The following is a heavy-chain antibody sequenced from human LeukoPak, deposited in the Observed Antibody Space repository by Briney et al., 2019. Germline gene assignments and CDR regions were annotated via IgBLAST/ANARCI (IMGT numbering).Heavy chain of an antibody. Sequence: PSETLSLTCTISGGSIGSYYWSWIRQPPGKGLEWIGYIYYSGSTNYNPSLKSRVTMSVDTSKNQFSLKLSSVTAADTAVYYCGRNAGDYWGKGTLVTVSS. V-gene: IGHV4-59*01. CDR2: IYYSGST. CDR1: GGSIGSYY. D-gene: IGHD6-13*01. CDR3: GRNAGDY. J-gene: IGHJ4*02.